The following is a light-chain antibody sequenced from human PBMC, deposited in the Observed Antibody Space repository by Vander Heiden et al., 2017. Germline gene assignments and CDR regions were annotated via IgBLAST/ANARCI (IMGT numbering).Light chain of an antibody. V-gene: IGLV3-1*01. Sequence: SYELTQPPSVSVSPGQTASITCSGDKLGDKYACWYQQKPGQSPVLVIYQDSKRPSGIPERFSGSNSGTTATLTISGTQAMDESYYYCQAWDSSTVGFGGGTKLTVL. J-gene: IGLJ2*01. CDR3: QAWDSSTVG. CDR2: QDS. CDR1: KLGDKY.